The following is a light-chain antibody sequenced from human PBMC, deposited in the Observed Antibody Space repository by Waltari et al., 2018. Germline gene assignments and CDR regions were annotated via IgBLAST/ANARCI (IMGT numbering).Light chain of an antibody. V-gene: IGLV2-23*02. CDR2: EIS. J-gene: IGLJ1*01. CDR1: NSNVDILHL. Sequence: QSALTQPASVSGSPGQSITISCTAVNSNVDILHLVSWYQHHPGRNPRLLFYEISQRPSGISIRFSGSKSGNTASLTISGLQPEDEADYFCCSFAGYGIYVFGSGTQVSVL. CDR3: CSFAGYGIYV.